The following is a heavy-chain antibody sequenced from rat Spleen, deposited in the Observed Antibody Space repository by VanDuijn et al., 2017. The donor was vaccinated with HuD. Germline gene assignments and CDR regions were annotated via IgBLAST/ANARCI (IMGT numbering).Heavy chain of an antibody. D-gene: IGHD1-1*01. J-gene: IGHJ2*01. CDR1: GFTFSDYN. CDR2: IIYDGTRT. V-gene: IGHV5-7*01. Sequence: EVQLVESGGGLVQPGRSLKLSCAASGFTFSDYNMAWVRQAPKKGLEWVATIIYDGTRTYHRDSVKGRFTISRDNAKSALYLQMDSLRSEDTATYYCARAPPYYGFDYWGQGVMVTVSS. CDR3: ARAPPYYGFDY.